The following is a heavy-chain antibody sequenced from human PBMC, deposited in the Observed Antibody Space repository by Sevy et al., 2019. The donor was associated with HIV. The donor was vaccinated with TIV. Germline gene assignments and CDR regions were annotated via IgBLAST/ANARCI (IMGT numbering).Heavy chain of an antibody. J-gene: IGHJ4*02. CDR2: ISSSSSYI. V-gene: IGHV3-21*01. CDR3: ARDLLDGYNYVSPEGYFDY. Sequence: GGSLRLSCAASEFTFSSYWMSWVRQAPGKGLEWVSSISSSSSYIYYADSVKGRFTISRDNAKNSLYLQMNSLRAEDTAVYYCARDLLDGYNYVSPEGYFDYWGQGTLVTVSS. D-gene: IGHD5-12*01. CDR1: EFTFSSYW.